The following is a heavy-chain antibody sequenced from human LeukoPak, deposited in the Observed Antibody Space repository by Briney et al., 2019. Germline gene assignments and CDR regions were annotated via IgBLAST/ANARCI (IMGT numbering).Heavy chain of an antibody. D-gene: IGHD2-21*02. Sequence: PSETLSLTCTVSGDSITNGSYYWDWIRQPPGKGLEWIVRIYYNGYSYYNPSVKSRVTISVDTSKNQSALKLSSVTDADTAVYYCARGCGGDCYSPRGYYYYYGVDVWGQGTTVTVSS. J-gene: IGHJ6*02. CDR3: ARGCGGDCYSPRGYYYYYGVDV. CDR2: IYYNGYS. CDR1: GDSITNGSYY. V-gene: IGHV4-39*01.